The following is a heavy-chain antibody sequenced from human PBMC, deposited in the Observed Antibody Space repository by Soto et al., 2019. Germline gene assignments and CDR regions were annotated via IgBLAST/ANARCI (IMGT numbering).Heavy chain of an antibody. CDR1: GYTFTTYG. Sequence: ASVKVSCKASGYTFTTYGINWVRQAPGQGLEWMGWISVYNGNRNYAQKLQGRVSMTIDTSTSTAYMELRSLRSDDTAVYYCARGQSNNFVSALDYWGQGTLVTVCS. J-gene: IGHJ4*02. CDR2: ISVYNGNR. D-gene: IGHD1-1*01. CDR3: ARGQSNNFVSALDY. V-gene: IGHV1-18*01.